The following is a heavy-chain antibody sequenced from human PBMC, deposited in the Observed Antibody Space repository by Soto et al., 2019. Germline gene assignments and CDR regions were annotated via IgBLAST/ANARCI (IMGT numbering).Heavy chain of an antibody. CDR1: GASMTSSIYY. D-gene: IGHD3-22*01. Sequence: ASETLSLTCSVSGASMTSSIYYWAWIRQSPGKGLEWIGSLNYGGTTYHSPSLEGRVTMSVDTSKKEFSLNVISVTAADTAIYYCARQSYFDGAGYYLGWFDPWGQGTLVTVSA. CDR3: ARQSYFDGAGYYLGWFDP. CDR2: LNYGGTT. V-gene: IGHV4-39*01. J-gene: IGHJ5*02.